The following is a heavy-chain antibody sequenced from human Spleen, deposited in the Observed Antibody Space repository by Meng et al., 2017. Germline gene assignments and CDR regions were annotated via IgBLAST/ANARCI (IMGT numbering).Heavy chain of an antibody. D-gene: IGHD3-3*02. CDR3: ARGPTEHSFDY. J-gene: IGHJ4*02. V-gene: IGHV4-34*01. CDR1: GGSFSGYY. CDR2: INHSGST. Sequence: ESLKISCAVYGGSFSGYYWSWIRQPPGKGLEWIGEINHSGSTNYNPSLKGRVTISVDASNNQFSLRLSSVTAADTAMYYCARGPTEHSFDYWGQGTRVTVSS.